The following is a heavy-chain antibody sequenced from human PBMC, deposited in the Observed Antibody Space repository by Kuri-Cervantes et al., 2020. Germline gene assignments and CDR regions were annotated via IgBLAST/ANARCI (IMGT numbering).Heavy chain of an antibody. Sequence: GESLKISCAASGFTFSSYGMHWVRQAPGKGLEWVAVISYDGSNKYYADSVKGRFTISRDNSKNMLYLQMNSLRAGDTAVYYCARITYGSGSALNYWYFDLWGRGTLVTVSS. CDR3: ARITYGSGSALNYWYFDL. D-gene: IGHD3-10*01. J-gene: IGHJ2*01. V-gene: IGHV3-30*03. CDR2: ISYDGSNK. CDR1: GFTFSSYG.